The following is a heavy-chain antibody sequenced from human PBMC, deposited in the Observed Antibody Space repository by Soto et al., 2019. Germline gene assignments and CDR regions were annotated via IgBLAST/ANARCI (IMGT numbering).Heavy chain of an antibody. J-gene: IGHJ2*01. CDR2: ISDSGGVI. D-gene: IGHD3-9*01. CDR3: AKGGQYDMWPGKGGFAP. CDR1: GFTFRNYA. V-gene: IGHV3-23*01. Sequence: EVQLLESGGGLVQPGGSLRLSCAASGFTFRNYAMIWVRQAPGKGLEWVSGISDSGGVIFYADSVRGRFTISRDNSKNTFHLKKKGWGGDNTALFYGAKGGQYDMWPGKGGFAPGGRGPRVPVPS.